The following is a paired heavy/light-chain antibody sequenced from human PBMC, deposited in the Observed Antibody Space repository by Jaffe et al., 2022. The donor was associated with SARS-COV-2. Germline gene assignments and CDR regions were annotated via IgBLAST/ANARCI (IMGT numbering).Heavy chain of an antibody. CDR3: VTNSRMEQWYYFNY. D-gene: IGHD1-1*01. Sequence: EVQLVESGGALVQPGGSLRLSCAASGFTFSHCWMHWVRQVPGKGLVWVSRINSDGSETSYADSVKGRFTISRDNAKNTLYLQMNSLRAEDTAVYYCVTNSRMEQWYYFNYWGQGALVTVSS. CDR1: GFTFSHCW. V-gene: IGHV3-74*01. CDR2: INSDGSET. J-gene: IGHJ4*02.
Light chain of an antibody. CDR1: QNVFHASYNKSY. CDR2: WAS. V-gene: IGKV4-1*01. J-gene: IGKJ2*01. Sequence: DIVVTQSPDSLAVSLGERATFNCKSSQNVFHASYNKSYLAWYQQRPGQPPRLLISWASIREFGVPDRFSGSGSGTDFALTITSLQPEDVAVYYCQQCYSTPYTFGQGTKLEIK. CDR3: QQCYSTPYT.